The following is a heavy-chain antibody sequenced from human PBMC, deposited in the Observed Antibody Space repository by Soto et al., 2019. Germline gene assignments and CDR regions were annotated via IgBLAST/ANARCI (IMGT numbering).Heavy chain of an antibody. CDR1: GGTFSSSA. Sequence: QVQLVQSGAEMKEPGSSVKVSCKTSGGTFSSSAISWLRQAPGQGLEWMGGIIPLFRTPDYAQKFQGRVTVAADESKSKAYLELSSLRSEDTAVYYCASDNDRLQLGRIYDSVLDVWGQGTTIAVSS. CDR3: ASDNDRLQLGRIYDSVLDV. D-gene: IGHD4-4*01. J-gene: IGHJ6*02. V-gene: IGHV1-69*12. CDR2: IIPLFRTP.